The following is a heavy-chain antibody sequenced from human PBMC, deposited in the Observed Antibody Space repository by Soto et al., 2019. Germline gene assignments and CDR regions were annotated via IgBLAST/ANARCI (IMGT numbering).Heavy chain of an antibody. J-gene: IGHJ4*02. CDR3: EWRPTRSWRLQNFDD. D-gene: IGHD6-25*01. V-gene: IGHV4-31*03. CDR1: GGSISSGGYY. CDR2: IYYSGST. Sequence: TLSLTCTFSGGSISSGGYYWIWIRQHPGKGLEWIGYIYYSGSTYYNPSLKSRVTISVDTSKNQFSLKLSSVTAADTAVYYCEWRPTRSWRLQNFDDPGQGTLVTVSS.